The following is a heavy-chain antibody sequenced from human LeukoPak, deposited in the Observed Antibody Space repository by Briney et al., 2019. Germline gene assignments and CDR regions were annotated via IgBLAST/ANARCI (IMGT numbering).Heavy chain of an antibody. CDR2: IYHSGST. Sequence: TSETLSLTCTVSGYSISSGYYWGWIRQPPGKGLEWIGSIYHSGSTYYNPSLKSRVTISVDTSKNQFSLKLSSVTAADTAVYYCARDTGRGFDPWGQGTLVTVSS. D-gene: IGHD1-14*01. CDR3: ARDTGRGFDP. V-gene: IGHV4-38-2*02. J-gene: IGHJ5*02. CDR1: GYSISSGYY.